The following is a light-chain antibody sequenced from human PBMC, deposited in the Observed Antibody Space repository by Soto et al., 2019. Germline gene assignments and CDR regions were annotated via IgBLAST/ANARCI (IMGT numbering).Light chain of an antibody. J-gene: IGKJ5*01. CDR2: GAS. CDR1: QSIANY. V-gene: IGKV3-11*01. CDR3: QQRNDWPRHS. Sequence: EIVLTQSPDTLSLSPGERATLSCRASQSIANYLAWYHQRPGQAPRLVIYGASNRATDIPARFTGSGSGTDFTLTISSLEAEDSGVYYCQQRNDWPRHSFGQGTRLEIK.